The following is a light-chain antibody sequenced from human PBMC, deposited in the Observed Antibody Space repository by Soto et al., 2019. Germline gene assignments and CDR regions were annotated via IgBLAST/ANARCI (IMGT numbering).Light chain of an antibody. V-gene: IGLV2-14*01. CDR2: EVS. Sequence: QSALTQPASVSGSPGQSITISCTGTSSDVGGYNYVSWYQQRPGKAPKLMIYEVSNRPSGVSHRFSGSKSGNTGSLTISGLQAQDEAVYYCSSYTGSINLVFRRGAKLIVL. CDR3: SSYTGSINLV. CDR1: SSDVGGYNY. J-gene: IGLJ2*01.